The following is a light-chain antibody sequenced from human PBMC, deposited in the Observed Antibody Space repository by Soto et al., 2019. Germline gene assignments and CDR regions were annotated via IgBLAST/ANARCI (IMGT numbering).Light chain of an antibody. V-gene: IGKV1-12*01. Sequence: DIQMTQSPSSVSASVGDRVTITCRATQGLSGSLAWYQQKPGKAPKLLISVTSRLQSGVPSRFSGSASGTDFTLTIDSLPPDARATSYCHQGHRWPLPFGQGTRLEIK. CDR2: VTS. J-gene: IGKJ5*01. CDR3: HQGHRWPLP. CDR1: QGLSGS.